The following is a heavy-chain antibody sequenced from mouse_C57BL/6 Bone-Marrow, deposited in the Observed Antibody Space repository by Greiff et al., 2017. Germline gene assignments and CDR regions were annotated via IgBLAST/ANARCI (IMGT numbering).Heavy chain of an antibody. Sequence: VQLQQSGPGLVQPSQSLSITCTVSGFSLTSYGVPWVRQSPGKGLEWLGVIWRGGSTDYNAAFMSRLSITKDNSKIQVFFKMNSLKADDTAIYYSATYGNYEAMDYWGQGTSVTVSS. CDR2: IWRGGST. J-gene: IGHJ4*01. D-gene: IGHD2-1*01. CDR3: ATYGNYEAMDY. CDR1: GFSLTSYG. V-gene: IGHV2-5*01.